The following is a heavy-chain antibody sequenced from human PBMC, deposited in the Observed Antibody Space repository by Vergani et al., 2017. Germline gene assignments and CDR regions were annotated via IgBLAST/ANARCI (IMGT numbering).Heavy chain of an antibody. D-gene: IGHD3-9*01. CDR3: AREDYDILTGYRY. Sequence: QVQVVQYGAEVKKSGASVKVSCKTSGYTFSNYYMHWVRQAPGQGLEWMGIINPSGGHTNYAQKFQGRVTMTRDTSTSTVYMELSSLRSEATAIYYCAREDYDILTGYRYWGQGTLVTVSA. V-gene: IGHV1-46*03. CDR2: INPSGGHT. J-gene: IGHJ4*02. CDR1: GYTFSNYY.